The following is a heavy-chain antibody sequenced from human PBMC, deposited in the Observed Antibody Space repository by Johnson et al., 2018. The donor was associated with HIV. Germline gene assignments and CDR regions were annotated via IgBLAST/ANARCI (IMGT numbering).Heavy chain of an antibody. J-gene: IGHJ3*02. CDR2: ISYDGSNK. CDR3: AGEGAAAGPTDAFDI. D-gene: IGHD6-13*01. Sequence: QVQLVESGGGVVQPGRSLRLSCAASGFTFSSYAMHWVRQAPGKGLEWVAVISYDGSNKYYADSVKGRFTISRDNSKNPLYLQMNSLRAEDTAGYYCAGEGAAAGPTDAFDIWGQGTMVTVSS. V-gene: IGHV3-30-3*01. CDR1: GFTFSSYA.